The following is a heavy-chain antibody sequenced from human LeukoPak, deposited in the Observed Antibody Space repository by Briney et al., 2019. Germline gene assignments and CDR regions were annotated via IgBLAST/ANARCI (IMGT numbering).Heavy chain of an antibody. Sequence: GASVKVSCKASGYTFTSYDINWVRQATGQGLEWMGWMNPNSGNTGYAQKFQGRVTITRNTSISTAYTELSSLRSEDTAVYYCATHYDFRSGYGYWGQGTLVTVSS. V-gene: IGHV1-8*03. CDR1: GYTFTSYD. CDR3: ATHYDFRSGYGY. D-gene: IGHD3-3*01. J-gene: IGHJ4*02. CDR2: MNPNSGNT.